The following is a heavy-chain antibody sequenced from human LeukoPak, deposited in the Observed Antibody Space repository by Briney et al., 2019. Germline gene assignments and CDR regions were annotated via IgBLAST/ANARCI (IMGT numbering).Heavy chain of an antibody. CDR3: AKEYSGYDFDY. Sequence: GGSLRLSCAASGFTVSSNYMSWVRQAPGEGLEWVSVIYSGGSTYYADSVKGRFTISRDNSKNTLYLQMNSLRAEDTAVYYCAKEYSGYDFDYWGQGTLVTVSS. CDR1: GFTVSSNY. V-gene: IGHV3-53*01. D-gene: IGHD5-12*01. CDR2: IYSGGST. J-gene: IGHJ4*02.